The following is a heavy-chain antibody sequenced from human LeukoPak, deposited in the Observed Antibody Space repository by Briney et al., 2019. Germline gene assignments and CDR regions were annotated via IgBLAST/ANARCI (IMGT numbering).Heavy chain of an antibody. Sequence: PGRSLRLSCTTSGFTFGDFAMNWVRQAPGKGLEWVGFIRSKAYAGITEYAASVKGRFTISRDDSKSIAYLQMNSLKTEDTAMYYCTRGRRMPDYWGQGTLVTVSS. V-gene: IGHV3-49*04. J-gene: IGHJ4*02. CDR1: GFTFGDFA. CDR2: IRSKAYAGIT. CDR3: TRGRRMPDY. D-gene: IGHD2-2*01.